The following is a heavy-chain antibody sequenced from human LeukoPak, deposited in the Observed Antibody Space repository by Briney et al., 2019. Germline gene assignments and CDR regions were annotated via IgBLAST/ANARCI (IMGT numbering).Heavy chain of an antibody. J-gene: IGHJ4*02. CDR2: ISSSGSTI. CDR1: GFTFSDYY. D-gene: IGHD3-10*01. Sequence: GGSLRLSCAASGFTFSDYYMSWIRQAPGKGLEWVSYISSSGSTIYYADSVKGRFTISRDNSKNTLYLQMNSLRVEDTAVYYCAKGRGLSYGSGSFPIETWGQGTLVTVSS. V-gene: IGHV3-11*01. CDR3: AKGRGLSYGSGSFPIET.